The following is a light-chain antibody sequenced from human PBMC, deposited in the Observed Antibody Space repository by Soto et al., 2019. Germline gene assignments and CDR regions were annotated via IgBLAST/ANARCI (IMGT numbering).Light chain of an antibody. CDR2: RVS. CDR3: MQAVYWPFT. Sequence: VVMTQSPLLLPVTLGQPASISCTSSQSLVYSDGQTYLSWFQQRPGQSPRRLIYRVSNRDTGVPVRFSASGSGTDFTLKISRVEAEDVAVYFCMQAVYWPFTFGPGTKVDI. J-gene: IGKJ3*01. V-gene: IGKV2-30*01. CDR1: QSLVYSDGQTY.